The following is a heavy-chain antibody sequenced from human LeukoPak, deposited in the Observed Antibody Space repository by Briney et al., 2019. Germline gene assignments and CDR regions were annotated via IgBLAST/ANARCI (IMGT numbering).Heavy chain of an antibody. CDR3: ARMTTVRYFDY. V-gene: IGHV3-48*01. CDR1: GFTFSSYS. CDR2: ISSSSTI. Sequence: GGSLRLSCAASGFTFSSYSMNWVRQAPGKGLEWVSYISSSSTIYCADSVKGRFTISRDNAKNSLYLQMNSLRAEDTAVYYCARMTTVRYFDYWGQGTLVTVSS. D-gene: IGHD4-17*01. J-gene: IGHJ4*02.